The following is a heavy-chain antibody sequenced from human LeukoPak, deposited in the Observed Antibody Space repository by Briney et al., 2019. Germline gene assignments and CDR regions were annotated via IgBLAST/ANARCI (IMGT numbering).Heavy chain of an antibody. Sequence: SETLSLTCIVSVDSMRLCTHYWGWIRQPPGMGLEWIGLIYHSDSAYYNPSLETRVGISIDPSKGQFSLRLTSVAAADTALYSCARLIICRARYCHPPAGPRGFDSWGQGALVLVSS. V-gene: IGHV4-39*01. J-gene: IGHJ4*02. CDR1: VDSMRLCTHY. D-gene: IGHD2-15*01. CDR2: IYHSDSA. CDR3: ARLIICRARYCHPPAGPRGFDS.